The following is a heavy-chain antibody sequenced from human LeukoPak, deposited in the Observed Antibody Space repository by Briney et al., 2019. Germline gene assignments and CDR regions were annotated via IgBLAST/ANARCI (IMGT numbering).Heavy chain of an antibody. V-gene: IGHV4-59*08. J-gene: IGHJ3*02. Sequence: PSETLSLTCTVSGGSISSYYWTWIRQPPGKGLEWIGYVYYSESTNYNPSLKSRVTISVDTSKNQFSLKLNSVTAADAAMYYCARRHKVGAGDALDIWGQGTMVTVSS. D-gene: IGHD3-10*01. CDR3: ARRHKVGAGDALDI. CDR1: GGSISSYY. CDR2: VYYSEST.